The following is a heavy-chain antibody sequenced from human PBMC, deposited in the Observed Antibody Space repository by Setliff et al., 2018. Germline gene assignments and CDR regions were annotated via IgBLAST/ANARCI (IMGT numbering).Heavy chain of an antibody. CDR2: IHHSGKA. CDR3: ARTGTYRYFDS. D-gene: IGHD1-1*01. J-gene: IGHJ4*02. V-gene: IGHV4-38-2*01. CDR1: GFSISSGYY. Sequence: SETLSLTCAVSGFSISSGYYWGWIRQPPGKGLEWIVNIHHSGKAYYNPSLKSRVTMSVDTSKNHFSLKLPSVTAADTAVYYCARTGTYRYFDSWGQGTRVTVSS.